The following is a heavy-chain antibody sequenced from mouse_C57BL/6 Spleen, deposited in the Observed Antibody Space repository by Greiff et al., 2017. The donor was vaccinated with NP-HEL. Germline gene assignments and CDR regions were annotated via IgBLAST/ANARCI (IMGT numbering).Heavy chain of an antibody. CDR1: GYTFTDYN. J-gene: IGHJ3*01. Sequence: EVQLQQSGPELVKPGASVKIPCKASGYTFTDYNMDWVKQSHGKSLEWIGDINPNNGGTIYNQKFKGKATLTVDKSSSTAYMELRSLTSEDTAVYYCARLGQLGRGFAYWGQGTLVTVSA. CDR3: ARLGQLGRGFAY. V-gene: IGHV1-18*01. D-gene: IGHD4-1*02. CDR2: INPNNGGT.